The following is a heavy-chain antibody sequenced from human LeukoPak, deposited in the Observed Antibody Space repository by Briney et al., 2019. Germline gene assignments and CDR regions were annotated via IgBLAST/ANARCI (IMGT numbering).Heavy chain of an antibody. V-gene: IGHV4-59*01. CDR1: GGSISSYY. Sequence: PSETLSLTCTVSGGSISSYYWSWIRQPPGKRLEWIGHIYGSGSTNYNPSLKSRVTISVDTSKNQFSLKLSSVTAADTAVYYCAREGTSGTHLNWFDPWGQGTLVTVSS. CDR3: AREGTSGTHLNWFDP. J-gene: IGHJ5*02. D-gene: IGHD1-1*01. CDR2: IYGSGST.